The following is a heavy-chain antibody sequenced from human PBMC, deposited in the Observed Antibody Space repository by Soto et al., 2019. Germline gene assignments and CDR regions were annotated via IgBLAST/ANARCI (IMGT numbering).Heavy chain of an antibody. CDR2: IYYSGST. D-gene: IGHD3-10*01. CDR1: GGSISSSSYY. Sequence: SETLSLTCTVSGGSISSSSYYWGWIRQPPGKGLEWIGSIYYSGSTYYNPSLKSRVTISVDTSKNQFSLKLSSVTAADTAVYYCAREILSGSSLYYYYGMDVWGQGTTVTVSS. J-gene: IGHJ6*02. CDR3: AREILSGSSLYYYYGMDV. V-gene: IGHV4-39*02.